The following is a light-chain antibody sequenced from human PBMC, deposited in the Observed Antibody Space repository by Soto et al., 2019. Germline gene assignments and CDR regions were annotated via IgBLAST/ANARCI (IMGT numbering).Light chain of an antibody. CDR2: DVS. J-gene: IGLJ1*01. CDR1: SSDVGGYNY. CDR3: SSYTSSSTYV. V-gene: IGLV2-14*03. Sequence: LTQPASVSGSPGQSITISCTGTSSDVGGYNYISWYQQHPGKAPKLMIYDVSNRPSGVSNRFSGSKSGNTASLTISGLQAEDEADYYCSSYTSSSTYVFGNGTKVTVL.